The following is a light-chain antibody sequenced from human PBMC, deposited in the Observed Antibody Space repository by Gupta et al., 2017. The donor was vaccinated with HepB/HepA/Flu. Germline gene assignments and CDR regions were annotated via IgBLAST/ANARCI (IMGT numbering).Light chain of an antibody. V-gene: IGKV1-17*02. J-gene: IGKJ3*01. CDR1: QGIGND. CDR2: SAS. CDR3: LQHYNYPLT. Sequence: DIQTTQSPSSLSASVGDRVTITCRASQGIGNDLRWFQQKPGKAPKRLIYSASSLDSGVPSRFSGTGSGTEFTLTISNLQPEDFATYYCLQHYNYPLTFGPGTKVDIK.